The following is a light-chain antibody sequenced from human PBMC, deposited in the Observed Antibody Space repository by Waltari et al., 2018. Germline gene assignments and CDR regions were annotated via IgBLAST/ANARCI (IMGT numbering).Light chain of an antibody. V-gene: IGKV4-1*01. CDR2: WAS. Sequence: DFVMTQSPDSLAVSLGERATINCKYSQTILYSPTNRNYLAWYQQRPGQPPKLLIYWASVRASGVPDRFSGSGSGTDFTLTISSLQTEDVAVYYCQQYITTLTFGGGTKVEIK. CDR1: QTILYSPTNRNY. CDR3: QQYITTLT. J-gene: IGKJ4*01.